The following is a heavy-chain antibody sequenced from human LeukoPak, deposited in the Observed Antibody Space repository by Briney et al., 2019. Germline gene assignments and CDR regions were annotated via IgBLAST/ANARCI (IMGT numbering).Heavy chain of an antibody. CDR3: ARVEGGYTYVYDY. V-gene: IGHV3-21*01. D-gene: IGHD5-18*01. CDR2: ISSSSSYM. CDR1: GFTFSSYS. Sequence: PGGSLRLSCAASGFTFSSYSMNWVRQAPGKGLEWVSSISSSSSYMYYADSVKGRFTISRDNAKNSLYLQMNSLRAEDTAVYYCARVEGGYTYVYDYWGQGTLVTVSS. J-gene: IGHJ4*02.